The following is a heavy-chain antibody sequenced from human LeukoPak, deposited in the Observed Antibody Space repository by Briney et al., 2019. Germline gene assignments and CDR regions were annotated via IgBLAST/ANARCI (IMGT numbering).Heavy chain of an antibody. V-gene: IGHV1-18*04. Sequence: ASVKVSCKTSGYTFTSYGISWVRQAPGQGLEWVGWISEYNGTPNLAQKFQGRVTMTTDTSTSTVYMELRSLRSDDTAVYYCARDGSYYYDSSRYNSLYWGQGTLVTVSS. D-gene: IGHD3-22*01. CDR1: GYTFTSYG. J-gene: IGHJ4*02. CDR3: ARDGSYYYDSSRYNSLY. CDR2: ISEYNGTP.